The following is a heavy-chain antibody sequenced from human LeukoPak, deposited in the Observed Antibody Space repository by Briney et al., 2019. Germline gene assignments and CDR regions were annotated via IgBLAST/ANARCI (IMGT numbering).Heavy chain of an antibody. CDR3: ARLRGYSYATYYYYYGMDV. CDR2: IYYSGST. CDR1: GGSISSYY. Sequence: SETLSLTCTVSGGSISSYYWSWIRQPPGKGLEWIGYIYYSGSTNYNPSLKSRVTISVDTSKNQFYLKLSSVTAADTAVYYCARLRGYSYATYYYYYGMDVWGQGTTVTVSS. V-gene: IGHV4-59*01. J-gene: IGHJ6*02. D-gene: IGHD5-18*01.